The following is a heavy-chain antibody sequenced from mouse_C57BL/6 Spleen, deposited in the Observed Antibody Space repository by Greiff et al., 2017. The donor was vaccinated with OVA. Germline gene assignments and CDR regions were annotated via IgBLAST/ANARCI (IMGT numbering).Heavy chain of an antibody. V-gene: IGHV1-18*01. Sequence: EVQLQQSGPELVKPGASVKIPCKASGYTFTDYNMDWVKQSHGKSLEWIGDINPNNGGTIYNQKFKGKATLTVDKSSSTAYMELRSLTSEDTAVYYCARSYYDYEGYFDVWGTGTTVTVSS. CDR3: ARSYYDYEGYFDV. J-gene: IGHJ1*03. CDR1: GYTFTDYN. CDR2: INPNNGGT. D-gene: IGHD2-4*01.